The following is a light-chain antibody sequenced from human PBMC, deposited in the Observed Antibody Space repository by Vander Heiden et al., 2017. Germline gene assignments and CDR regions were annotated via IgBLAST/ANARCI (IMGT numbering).Light chain of an antibody. CDR2: GAS. V-gene: IGKV3-15*01. CDR1: QRVSSN. CDR3: QQDNNWPLT. J-gene: IGKJ4*01. Sequence: VMTPSPATLSVSPGESATLSCRASQRVSSNLAWYQQKPGQAPRLLIYGASTMATGIPARFSGSGSGTEFTLTISSLQSKDYAIYYSQQDNNWPLTFGGGTKVEIK.